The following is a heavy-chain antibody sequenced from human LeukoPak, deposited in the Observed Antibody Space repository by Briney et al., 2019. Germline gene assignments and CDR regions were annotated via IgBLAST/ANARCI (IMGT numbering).Heavy chain of an antibody. CDR2: INTSGGST. J-gene: IGHJ4*02. D-gene: IGHD3-16*01. CDR1: GYTFTSYY. V-gene: IGHV1-46*01. Sequence: ASVKASCTASGYTFTSYYIHGVRPSPGQGREWMGIINTSGGSTSYAQKLQGRVTMTTDTSTSTAYMELRSLRSDDTAVYYCARGGVMAHNFDYWGQGTLVTVSS. CDR3: ARGGVMAHNFDY.